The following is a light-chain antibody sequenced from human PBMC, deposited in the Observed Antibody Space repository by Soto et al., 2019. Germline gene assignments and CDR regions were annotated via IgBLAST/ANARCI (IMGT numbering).Light chain of an antibody. Sequence: EIVMTQSPATLSMSPGERVTLSCRASQSVSSSLAWNQQKPGQAPRLLIYGASTRATGIPDRFSGSGSGTEFTLTISILQSEDFVVYYCQQYIKWPWTFSLGTKVEIK. CDR2: GAS. CDR3: QQYIKWPWT. J-gene: IGKJ1*01. CDR1: QSVSSS. V-gene: IGKV3-15*01.